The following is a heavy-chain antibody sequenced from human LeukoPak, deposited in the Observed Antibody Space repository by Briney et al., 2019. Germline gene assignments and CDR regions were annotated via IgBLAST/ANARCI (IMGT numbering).Heavy chain of an antibody. D-gene: IGHD6-13*01. CDR1: GGSIRSYY. J-gene: IGHJ4*02. CDR3: ARGESSGWYYFNN. Sequence: KPSETLSLTCTVSGGSIRSYYWSWIRQPPGKGLEWIGYIYYSGSTNYNPSLKGRVTMSVDTPKNQFSLKLSSVTAADTAVYYCARGESSGWYYFNNWGQGILVTVSS. V-gene: IGHV4-59*12. CDR2: IYYSGST.